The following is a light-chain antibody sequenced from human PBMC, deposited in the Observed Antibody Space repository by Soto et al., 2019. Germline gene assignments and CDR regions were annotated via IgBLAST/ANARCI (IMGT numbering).Light chain of an antibody. V-gene: IGKV3-15*01. CDR3: QQCRNWPLT. Sequence: VMIQSPATLSIYPGEGATLSCKASQNVYNNLAWYQQRPGQPPRLLIYDASTRATGISARFSGSGYGTEFTLTISSLQSEDFAVYFCQQCRNWPLTFGGGTKVDIK. J-gene: IGKJ4*01. CDR2: DAS. CDR1: QNVYNN.